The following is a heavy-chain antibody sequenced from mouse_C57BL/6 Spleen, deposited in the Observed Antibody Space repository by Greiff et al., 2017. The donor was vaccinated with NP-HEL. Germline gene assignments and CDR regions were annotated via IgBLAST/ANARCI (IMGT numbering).Heavy chain of an antibody. CDR2: IDPSNSYT. V-gene: IGHV1-59*01. CDR1: GYTFTSYW. D-gene: IGHD1-1*01. Sequence: VQLQQPGAELVRPGTSVKLSCKASGYTFTSYWMHWVKQRPGQGLEWIGVIDPSNSYTNYNQKFKGKATLTVDTSSSTAYMQLSSLTSEDSAVYYCARGGDYYGSSRDYFDYWGQGTTLTVSS. CDR3: ARGGDYYGSSRDYFDY. J-gene: IGHJ2*01.